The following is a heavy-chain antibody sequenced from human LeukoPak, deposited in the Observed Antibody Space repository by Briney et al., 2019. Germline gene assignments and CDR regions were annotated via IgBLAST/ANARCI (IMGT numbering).Heavy chain of an antibody. D-gene: IGHD2-2*03. V-gene: IGHV4-59*01. Sequence: SETLSLTCTVSGGSISSYYWSWIRQPPGKGLEWIGYIYYSGSTNYNPSLKSRVTISVDTSKNQFSLKLSSVTAADTAVYYCAKAKVDIVVVPAALNWFDPWGQGTLVTVSS. CDR2: IYYSGST. CDR3: AKAKVDIVVVPAALNWFDP. J-gene: IGHJ5*02. CDR1: GGSISSYY.